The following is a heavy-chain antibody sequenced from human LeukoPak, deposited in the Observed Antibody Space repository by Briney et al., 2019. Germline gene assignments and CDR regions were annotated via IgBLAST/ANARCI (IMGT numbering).Heavy chain of an antibody. D-gene: IGHD6-13*01. V-gene: IGHV1-18*01. J-gene: IGHJ5*02. Sequence: ASVKVSCKATSRISWVRQAPGQGLEWMGWIGTYGGDTYYAQKFQGRITVTTDTSTSTVYMELRNLRSDDTAVYYCARGRRSAWYDVFGLDPWGQGTLVTVSS. CDR2: IGTYGGDT. CDR3: ARGRRSAWYDVFGLDP. CDR1: TSR.